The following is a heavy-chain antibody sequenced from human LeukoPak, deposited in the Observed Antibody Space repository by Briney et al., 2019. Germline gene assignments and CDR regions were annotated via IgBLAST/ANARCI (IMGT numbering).Heavy chain of an antibody. CDR1: GYTLTELS. J-gene: IGHJ4*02. V-gene: IGHV1-24*01. D-gene: IGHD3-22*01. Sequence: ASVKVSCKVSGYTLTELSMHWVRQAPGKGLEWMGGFDPEDGETIYAQKFQGRVTMTEDASTDTAYMELSSLRSEDTAVYYCATDAYDRVSYFDYWGQGTLVTVSS. CDR3: ATDAYDRVSYFDY. CDR2: FDPEDGET.